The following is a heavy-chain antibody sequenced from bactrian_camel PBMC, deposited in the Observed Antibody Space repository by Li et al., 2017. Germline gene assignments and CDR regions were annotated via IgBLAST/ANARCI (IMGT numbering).Heavy chain of an antibody. V-gene: IGHV3S53*01. CDR1: RNRRC. CDR3: ATTIKGGLGTHFAD. D-gene: IGHD5*01. J-gene: IGHJ4*01. Sequence: HVQLVESGGGSTQAGGSLRLSCNYSRNRRCMAWFRQAPGKEREGVATIGNAGRTGGKTSFADSVKGRFTMSRDNAKNTLYLRMNSLKTEDTAVYYCATTIKGGLGTHFADCGQGTQVTVS. CDR2: IGNAGRTGGKT.